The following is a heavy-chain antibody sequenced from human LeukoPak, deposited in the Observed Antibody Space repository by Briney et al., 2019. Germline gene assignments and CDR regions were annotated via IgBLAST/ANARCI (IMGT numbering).Heavy chain of an antibody. D-gene: IGHD3-22*01. CDR3: ASLAESHYYDSNYDY. CDR1: GFTFSSYA. CDR2: IKQDGSEK. Sequence: PGRSLRLSCAASGFTFSSYAMRWVRQAPGKGLEWVANIKQDGSEKYYVDSVKGRFTISRDNAKNSLYLQMNSLRAEDTAVYYCASLAESHYYDSNYDYWGQGTLVTVSS. J-gene: IGHJ4*02. V-gene: IGHV3-7*01.